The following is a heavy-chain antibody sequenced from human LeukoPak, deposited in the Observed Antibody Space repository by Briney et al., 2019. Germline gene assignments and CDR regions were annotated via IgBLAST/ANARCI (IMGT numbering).Heavy chain of an antibody. Sequence: GGALRLSCAASGFMFNSFWMSWVRQAPGKGLQWVANIKEDGSEKYYVESAKGRFTISRDNAKNSQFLQMNSLRAEDTAVYYCAREYYYNSSGYRALGYWGQGTLVTVSS. CDR1: GFMFNSFW. CDR3: AREYYYNSSGYRALGY. D-gene: IGHD3-22*01. V-gene: IGHV3-7*01. J-gene: IGHJ4*02. CDR2: IKEDGSEK.